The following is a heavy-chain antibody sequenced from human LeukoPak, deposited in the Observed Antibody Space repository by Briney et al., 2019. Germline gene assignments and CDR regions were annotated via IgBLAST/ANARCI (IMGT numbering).Heavy chain of an antibody. Sequence: GGSLRLSCAASGFTFSSYSMNWVRQAPGKGLEWVSSISSSSYIYYADSVKGRFTISRDNAQNSLYLQMNSLRVEDTAAYYCAAGTGTSDFDYWGQGTLVTVSS. CDR2: ISSSSYI. D-gene: IGHD1-7*01. V-gene: IGHV3-21*03. J-gene: IGHJ4*02. CDR1: GFTFSSYS. CDR3: AAGTGTSDFDY.